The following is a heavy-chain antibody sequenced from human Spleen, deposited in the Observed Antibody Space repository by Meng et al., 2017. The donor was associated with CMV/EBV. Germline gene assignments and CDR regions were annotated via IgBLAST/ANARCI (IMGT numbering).Heavy chain of an antibody. CDR3: WSPDYYDSSGYFDY. Sequence: FTFSSAWMRWVRQSPGKGLEWVGRIKSKTDGGTTDYAAPVKGGFTISRDDSKNTLYLQMNSLKTEDTAVYYCWSPDYYDSSGYFDYWGQGTLVTVSS. D-gene: IGHD3-22*01. V-gene: IGHV3-15*01. CDR1: FTFSSAW. CDR2: IKSKTDGGTT. J-gene: IGHJ4*02.